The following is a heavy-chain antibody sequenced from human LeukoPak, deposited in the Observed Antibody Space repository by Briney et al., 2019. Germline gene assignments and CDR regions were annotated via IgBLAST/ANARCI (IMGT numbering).Heavy chain of an antibody. CDR3: ARTPTKNYWYFDL. CDR1: GGSISSSSYY. J-gene: IGHJ2*01. Sequence: SETLSLTCTVSGGSISSSSYYWSWIRQPAGKGLEWLGRIYASGSTNYNPSLKSRVTISVDTSKNQFSLKLSSVTAADTAVYYCARTPTKNYWYFDLWGRGTLVTVSS. V-gene: IGHV4-61*02. D-gene: IGHD5-24*01. CDR2: IYASGST.